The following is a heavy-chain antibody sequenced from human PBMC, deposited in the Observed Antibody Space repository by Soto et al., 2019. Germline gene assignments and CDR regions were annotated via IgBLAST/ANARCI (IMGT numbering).Heavy chain of an antibody. V-gene: IGHV1-69*06. CDR1: GGTFGTYA. J-gene: IGHJ4*02. Sequence: QLQLVQSGAEVRQPGSSVNVSCKASGGTFGTYAISWVRQAPGQGLEWMGGIVFIHGTANYAQKFQGRVTITADISASTTYMELSSLRSDDTAVYFCASWRSYSGSYCFDYWGQGTLVIVSS. CDR3: ASWRSYSGSYCFDY. D-gene: IGHD1-26*01. CDR2: IVFIHGTA.